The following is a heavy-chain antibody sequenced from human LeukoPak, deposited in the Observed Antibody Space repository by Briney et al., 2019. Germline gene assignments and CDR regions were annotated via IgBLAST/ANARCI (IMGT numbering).Heavy chain of an antibody. CDR3: ARVKQQLTLYYYYYMDV. D-gene: IGHD6-13*01. CDR2: ISSSSSYI. J-gene: IGHJ6*03. V-gene: IGHV3-21*01. CDR1: GFTFSSYS. Sequence: GGSLRLSCAASGFTFSSYSMNWVRQAPGKGLEWVSSISSSSSYIYYADSVKGRFTISRDNAKNSLYLQMSSLRAEDTAVYYCARVKQQLTLYYYYYMDVWGKGTTVTVSS.